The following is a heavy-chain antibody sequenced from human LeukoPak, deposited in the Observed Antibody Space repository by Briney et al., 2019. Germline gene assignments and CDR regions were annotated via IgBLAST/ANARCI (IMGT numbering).Heavy chain of an antibody. Sequence: QTLSLTCAISGDSVSSNSATWNWIRQSPSRGLEWLGRTYYRSKWYNDYAVSMKSRITINPDTSNNQFSLQLNSVTPEDTAVYYCARRKAATFSMDVWGQGTTVTVSS. CDR3: ARRKAATFSMDV. J-gene: IGHJ6*02. D-gene: IGHD6-13*01. CDR2: TYYRSKWYN. V-gene: IGHV6-1*01. CDR1: GDSVSSNSAT.